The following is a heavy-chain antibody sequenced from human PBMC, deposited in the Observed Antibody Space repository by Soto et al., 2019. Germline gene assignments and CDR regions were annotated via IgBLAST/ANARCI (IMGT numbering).Heavy chain of an antibody. V-gene: IGHV1-18*01. J-gene: IGHJ6*02. CDR2: ISTYNGDT. D-gene: IGHD5-12*01. CDR3: AREGVAPYYYYGMDV. CDR1: GYTFTRSG. Sequence: ASVKVSCKASGYTFTRSGISWVRQAPGQGLEWMGWISTYNGDTNYAQTFQGRVAMTTDTSTSTVHMEVRSLRSDDTAVYYCAREGVAPYYYYGMDVWGQGTPVTVSS.